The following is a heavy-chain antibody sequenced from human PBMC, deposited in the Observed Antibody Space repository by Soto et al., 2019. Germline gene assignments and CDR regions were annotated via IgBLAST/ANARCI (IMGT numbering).Heavy chain of an antibody. CDR1: GGSISSYY. J-gene: IGHJ3*02. V-gene: IGHV4-59*01. CDR2: IYYSGST. Sequence: QVQLQESGPGLVKPSETLSLTCTVSGGSISSYYWSWIRQPPGKGLEWIGYIYYSGSTNYNPSLKSRVTISVDTSKNQFSLKLSSVTAADTAVYYCARADNRGAFDIWGQGTMVTVSS. CDR3: ARADNRGAFDI. D-gene: IGHD1-20*01.